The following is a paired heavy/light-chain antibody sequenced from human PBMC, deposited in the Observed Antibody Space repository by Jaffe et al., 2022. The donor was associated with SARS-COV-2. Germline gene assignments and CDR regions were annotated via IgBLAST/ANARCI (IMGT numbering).Heavy chain of an antibody. CDR1: GFTFSRYW. CDR2: IKHDGSEK. J-gene: IGHJ4*02. CDR3: ARDLLITYYGNSAFAYDDYYFDD. V-gene: IGHV3-7*01. D-gene: IGHD3-22*01. Sequence: EVQLVESGGGLVQPGGSLRLSCAASGFTFSRYWMSWVRQAPGKGLEWVANIKHDGSEKYYQDSVKGRFTISRDNAQNSLYLQMNSLRADDTAVYYCARDLLITYYGNSAFAYDDYYFDDWGQGTLVTVSS.
Light chain of an antibody. V-gene: IGLV2-11*01. J-gene: IGLJ3*02. CDR2: DVT. CDR3: CSYAGSYRV. CDR1: SSDVGGYQY. Sequence: QSALTQPRSVSGSPGQSVTISCTGASSDVGGYQYVSWYQQHPGKAPKLMIYDVTKRPSGVPDRFSGSKSGNTASLTISGLQAEDEADYYCCSYAGSYRVFGGGTKLTVL.